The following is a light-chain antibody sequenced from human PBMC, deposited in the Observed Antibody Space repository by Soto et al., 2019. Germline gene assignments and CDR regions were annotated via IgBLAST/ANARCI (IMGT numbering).Light chain of an antibody. Sequence: EIVMTQSPATLSVSPGERATLSCRASQSVSSNLAWYQQKPGQSPRLLFYLASTRAPGSPARVRAGGSGTEFTLTISRLEPEDFSVYYCQQEVSSPWTFGQGTKVDIK. J-gene: IGKJ1*01. CDR1: QSVSSN. V-gene: IGKV3-15*01. CDR2: LAS. CDR3: QQEVSSPWT.